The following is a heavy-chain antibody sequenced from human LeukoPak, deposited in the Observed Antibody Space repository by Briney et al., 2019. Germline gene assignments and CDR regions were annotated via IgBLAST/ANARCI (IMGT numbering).Heavy chain of an antibody. CDR3: ARDAHCTGVSCYSPYNWFDP. CDR1: GGTFRGYF. J-gene: IGHJ5*02. CDR2: INDSGTT. V-gene: IGHV4-34*01. Sequence: SETLSLTCAVYGGTFRGYFWSWIRQPPGKGLEWIGEINDSGTTSYNPSLKSRVTISTDTAKNQFSLKVTSVTAADTAAYYCARDAHCTGVSCYSPYNWFDPWGQGTLVTVSS. D-gene: IGHD2-15*01.